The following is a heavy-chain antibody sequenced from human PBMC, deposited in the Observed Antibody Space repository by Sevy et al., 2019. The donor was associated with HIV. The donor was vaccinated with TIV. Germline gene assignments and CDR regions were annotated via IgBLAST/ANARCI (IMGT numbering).Heavy chain of an antibody. CDR2: ISSSGSTI. J-gene: IGHJ4*02. V-gene: IGHV3-48*03. Sequence: GGSLRLSCAASGFTFSSYEMHWVRQAPGKGLEWVSFISSSGSTIYYADSVKGRFNISRDNAKNSLYLQMNTLRAEDTAVYYCARAGGPTGLDYWGQGTLVTVSS. D-gene: IGHD4-17*01. CDR3: ARAGGPTGLDY. CDR1: GFTFSSYE.